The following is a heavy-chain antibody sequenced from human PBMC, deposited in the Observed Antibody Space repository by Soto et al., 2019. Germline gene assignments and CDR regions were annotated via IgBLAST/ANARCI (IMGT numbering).Heavy chain of an antibody. CDR3: ADSTGWSRHDV. Sequence: QVQLQESGPGLVKPSGTLTLTCAVSGDSISNSRWWTWDRQPPGMGLEWIGDIFDSRNTNYNPCLKSLVIISDDKYQKQFSRKMSSVTAAATAVYYCADSTGWSRHDVWGQGTLVTVSS. V-gene: IGHV4-4*02. J-gene: IGHJ3*01. CDR1: GDSISNSRW. CDR2: IFDSRNT. D-gene: IGHD6-19*01.